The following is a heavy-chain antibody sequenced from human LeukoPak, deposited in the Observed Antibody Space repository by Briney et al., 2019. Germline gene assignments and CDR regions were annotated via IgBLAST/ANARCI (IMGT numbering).Heavy chain of an antibody. J-gene: IGHJ4*03. Sequence: PGGSLRLSCAASGFTFTSYSMNWVRQAPGKGLEWVSYISGSSSDIHYADSVKGRFTISRDNANNSLYLQMNSLRAEDTAVYYCARGDSYGSERSDYWGQGTTVTVSS. CDR3: ARGDSYGSERSDY. CDR2: ISGSSSDI. CDR1: GFTFTSYS. D-gene: IGHD5-18*01. V-gene: IGHV3-21*05.